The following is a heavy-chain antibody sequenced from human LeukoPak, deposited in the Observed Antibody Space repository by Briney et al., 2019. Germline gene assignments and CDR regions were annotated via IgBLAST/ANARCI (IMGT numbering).Heavy chain of an antibody. Sequence: ASVKVSCKASGYTFTDYYIHWVRQAPGQGLEWMGWINPDSGATKYAQDFQGGVTMTSDTSISTAYIELSSLTSDDPAVYYCARVVSLRRDHYYYYYIDVWGKGTTVTVSS. V-gene: IGHV1-2*02. J-gene: IGHJ6*03. D-gene: IGHD3-10*01. CDR2: INPDSGAT. CDR3: ARVVSLRRDHYYYYYIDV. CDR1: GYTFTDYY.